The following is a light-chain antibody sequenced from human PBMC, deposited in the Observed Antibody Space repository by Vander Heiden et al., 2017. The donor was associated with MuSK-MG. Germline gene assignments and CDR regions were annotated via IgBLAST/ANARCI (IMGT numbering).Light chain of an antibody. J-gene: IGKJ1*01. Sequence: DIEMTQSPSTLSASVGDRVAITCRASQNLNSWVAWYQLKPGRPPNLLIYEASTLETGVSSRFSGSGSGTEFALTISSLQPDDVATYYCQQDSYSSWAFGQGTKVXIK. CDR2: EAS. CDR1: QNLNSW. CDR3: QQDSYSSWA. V-gene: IGKV1-5*03.